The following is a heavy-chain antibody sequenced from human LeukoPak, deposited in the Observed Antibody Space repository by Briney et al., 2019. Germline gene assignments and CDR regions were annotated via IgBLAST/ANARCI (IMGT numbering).Heavy chain of an antibody. CDR2: IYSGGST. V-gene: IGHV3-53*01. CDR3: AKCSGGSCYRYYFDY. CDR1: GFTVSSNY. D-gene: IGHD2-15*01. Sequence: GGSLRLSCAASGFTVSSNYMSWVRQAPGKGLEWVSVIYSGGSTYYADSVKGRFTISRDNSKNTLYLQMNSLRAEDTAVYYCAKCSGGSCYRYYFDYWGQGTLVTVSS. J-gene: IGHJ4*02.